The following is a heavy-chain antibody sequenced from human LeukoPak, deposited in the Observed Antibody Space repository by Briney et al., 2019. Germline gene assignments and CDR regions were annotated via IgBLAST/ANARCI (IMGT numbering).Heavy chain of an antibody. J-gene: IGHJ4*02. CDR2: ISYDGSNK. Sequence: PGGSLRLSCAASGFTFSSYAMHWVRQAPGKGLEWVAVISYDGSNKYYADSVKGRFTISRDNSKNTLYLQTNSLRAEDTAVYYCARGPLDILTGYYSPLFDYWGQGTLVTVSS. D-gene: IGHD3-9*01. CDR1: GFTFSSYA. CDR3: ARGPLDILTGYYSPLFDY. V-gene: IGHV3-30-3*01.